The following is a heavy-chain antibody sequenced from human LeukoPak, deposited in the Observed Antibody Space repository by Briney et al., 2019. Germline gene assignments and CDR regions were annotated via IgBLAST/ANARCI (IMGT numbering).Heavy chain of an antibody. CDR2: IYYSGST. CDR1: GGSISSYY. CDR3: ARSDYGDYSFDY. J-gene: IGHJ4*02. Sequence: SETLSLTCTVSGGSISSYYWSWIRQPPGKGLEWIGYIYYSGSTNCIPSLKSRVTISVDTSKNQFSLRLSSVTAADTAVYYCARSDYGDYSFDYWGQGTLVTVSS. V-gene: IGHV4-59*01. D-gene: IGHD4-17*01.